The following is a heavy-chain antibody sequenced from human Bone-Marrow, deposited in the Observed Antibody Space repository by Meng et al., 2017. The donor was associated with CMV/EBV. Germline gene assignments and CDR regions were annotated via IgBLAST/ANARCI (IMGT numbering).Heavy chain of an antibody. D-gene: IGHD2-2*01. Sequence: SVKVSCKASGGTFSDFSFNWVRQAPGQGLEWMGRIIPILDITNYEQKFQGRVTITADKSTSTAYMVLSSLRSEDTAVYYCAICSSTSCYDYWGQGTLVTVSS. J-gene: IGHJ4*02. V-gene: IGHV1-69*02. CDR1: GGTFSDFS. CDR2: IIPILDIT. CDR3: AICSSTSCYDY.